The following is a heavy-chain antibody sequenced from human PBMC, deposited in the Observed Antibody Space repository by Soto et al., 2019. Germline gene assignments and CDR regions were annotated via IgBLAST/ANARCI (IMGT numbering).Heavy chain of an antibody. Sequence: QLQLQESGPGLVKPSETLSLTCTVSGGSIGGSTYYWGWIRQPPGKGLEWIGSIYYSGNTYYNPSLKSRVTMSVDTSNNQFSLTLTLVTAADTAVYYCARLQEYASRSSGMDIWGQGTTVTVSS. CDR3: ARLQEYASRSSGMDI. J-gene: IGHJ6*02. V-gene: IGHV4-39*01. CDR2: IYYSGNT. CDR1: GGSIGGSTYY. D-gene: IGHD3-10*01.